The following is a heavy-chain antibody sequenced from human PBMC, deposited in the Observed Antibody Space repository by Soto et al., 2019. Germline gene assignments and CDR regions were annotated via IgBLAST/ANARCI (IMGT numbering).Heavy chain of an antibody. V-gene: IGHV3-48*01. Sequence: EVQLKESGGGLVQPGGSLRLSCAASGFTFSRYSMNWVRQAPGKGLEWVSFINSSGRTIYYASSVKGLFTISRDTATHSLNLLITKMRPEDTAVFYCASRRADGANTPYFESWGPGTLVTVST. D-gene: IGHD4-17*01. CDR1: GFTFSRYS. CDR2: INSSGRTI. J-gene: IGHJ4*02. CDR3: ASRRADGANTPYFES.